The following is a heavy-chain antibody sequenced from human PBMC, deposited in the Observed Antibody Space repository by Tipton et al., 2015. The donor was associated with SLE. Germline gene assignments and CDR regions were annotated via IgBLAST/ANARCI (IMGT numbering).Heavy chain of an antibody. CDR1: GFTFSSSW. D-gene: IGHD3-16*01. CDR2: IKEDGSEK. CDR3: ARDQSPAVSGNYQDVFDI. J-gene: IGHJ3*02. V-gene: IGHV3-7*03. Sequence: VQLVQSGGGLVQAGGSLRLSCAASGFTFSSSWMNWVRLAPGKGLEWVANIKEDGSEKHYVDSVKDRLAISRDNAKNSLYLQMNGLRAEDTAVYYCARDQSPAVSGNYQDVFDIWGQGTMVTVSS.